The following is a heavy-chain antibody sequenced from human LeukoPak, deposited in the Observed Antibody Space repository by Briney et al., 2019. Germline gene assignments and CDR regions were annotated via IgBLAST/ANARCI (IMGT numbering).Heavy chain of an antibody. Sequence: SETLSLTCTVSGGSFSSYYWSWIRQPPGKGLEWIGRIYTSGSTNYNPSLKSRVTMSVDTSKNQFSLKLSSVTAADTAVYYCAREERITMVRGVMSDWGQGTLVTVSS. CDR1: GGSFSSYY. D-gene: IGHD3-10*01. J-gene: IGHJ4*02. CDR3: AREERITMVRGVMSD. V-gene: IGHV4-4*07. CDR2: IYTSGST.